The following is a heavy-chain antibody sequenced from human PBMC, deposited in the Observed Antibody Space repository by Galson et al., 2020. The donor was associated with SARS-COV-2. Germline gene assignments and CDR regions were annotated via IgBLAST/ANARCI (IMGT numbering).Heavy chain of an antibody. CDR3: ARGGSGWHFHFYYYYGMDV. CDR1: GYTFTGYY. J-gene: IGHJ6*02. D-gene: IGHD6-19*01. Sequence: ASVKVSCKASGYTFTGYYMHWVRQAPGQGLEWMGWINPNSGGTTYAQKFQSWVTMTRDTSISTAYMGLSRLRSDDTAVYYCARGGSGWHFHFYYYYGMDVWGQGTTVTVSS. CDR2: INPNSGGT. V-gene: IGHV1-2*04.